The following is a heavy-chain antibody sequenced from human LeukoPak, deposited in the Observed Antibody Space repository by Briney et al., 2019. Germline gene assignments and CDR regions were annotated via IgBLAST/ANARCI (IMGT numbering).Heavy chain of an antibody. J-gene: IGHJ4*02. CDR2: IYSGGST. CDR1: GFTFSSYA. D-gene: IGHD4-23*01. V-gene: IGHV3-66*01. CDR3: ARGYGGNSWLHFDY. Sequence: PGGSLRLSCAASGFTFSSYAMSWVRQAPGKGLEWVSVIYSGGSTYYADSVKGRFTISRDNSKNTLYLQMNSLRAEDTAVYYCARGYGGNSWLHFDYWGQGTLVTVSS.